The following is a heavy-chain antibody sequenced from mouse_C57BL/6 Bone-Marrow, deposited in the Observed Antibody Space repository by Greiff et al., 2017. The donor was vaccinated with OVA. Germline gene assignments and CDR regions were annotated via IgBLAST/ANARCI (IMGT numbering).Heavy chain of an antibody. D-gene: IGHD2-5*01. CDR1: GYTFTGYW. CDR3: ARSGSNENYYAMDY. V-gene: IGHV1-9*01. J-gene: IGHJ4*01. Sequence: QVQLQQSGAELMKPGASLKLSCTASGYTFTGYWIAWVKQTPGHGLEWIGEIIPGSGSTNYNEKFKGKATFTTDTSSDTAYMQLSSLTTEDSAIYYYARSGSNENYYAMDYWGQGTSVTVSS. CDR2: IIPGSGST.